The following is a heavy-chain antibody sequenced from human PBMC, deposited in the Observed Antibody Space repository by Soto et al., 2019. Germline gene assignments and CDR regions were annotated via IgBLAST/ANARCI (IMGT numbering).Heavy chain of an antibody. J-gene: IGHJ6*02. V-gene: IGHV3-30*18. CDR2: ISYDGSNK. CDR3: AKGLTGDCSSTSCPKLYYYYGMDV. CDR1: GFTFSSYG. Sequence: HPGGSLRLSCAASGFTFSSYGMHWVRQAPGKGLEWVAVISYDGSNKYYADSVKGRFTISRDNSKNTLYLQMNSLRAEDTAVYYCAKGLTGDCSSTSCPKLYYYYGMDVWGQGTTVTVSS. D-gene: IGHD2-2*01.